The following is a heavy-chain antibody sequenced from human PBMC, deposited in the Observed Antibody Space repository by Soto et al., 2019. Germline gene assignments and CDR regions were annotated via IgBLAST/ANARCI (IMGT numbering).Heavy chain of an antibody. V-gene: IGHV6-1*01. CDR2: KYYRSKWYN. Sequence: PSQTLELTAAMSRDILSTNIGTWNCIRPSPSRGLWWLGRKYYRSKWYNDYAVSVKSRITINPDTSKNQFSLQLNSVTPEDTAVYSCARETSNPPYSSYYSGMDFWGQGTTVTVSS. CDR1: RDILSTNIGT. J-gene: IGHJ6*02. D-gene: IGHD2-8*01. CDR3: ARETSNPPYSSYYSGMDF.